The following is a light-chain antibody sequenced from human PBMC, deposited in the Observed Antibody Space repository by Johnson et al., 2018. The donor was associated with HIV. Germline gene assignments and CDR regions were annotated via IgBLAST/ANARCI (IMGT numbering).Light chain of an antibody. CDR2: ENN. V-gene: IGLV1-51*02. J-gene: IGLJ1*01. CDR1: SSNIGNNY. Sequence: QSALTQPPSVSAAPVQKVTISCSGSSSNIGNNYVSWYQQLPGTAPKLLIYENNKRPSGIPDRFSGSKSGTSATLGITGLQTGDEADYYCGTWDSSLSAAPDVFGTGTKVTVL. CDR3: GTWDSSLSAAPDV.